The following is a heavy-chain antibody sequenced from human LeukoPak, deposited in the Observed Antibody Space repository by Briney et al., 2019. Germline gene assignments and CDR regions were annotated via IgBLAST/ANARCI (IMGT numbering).Heavy chain of an antibody. Sequence: SETLSLTCTVSGGSISSSSYYWGWIRQPPGKGLEWIGSIYYSGSTYYNPSLKSRVTISVDTSKNQFSLKLSSVTAADTAVYYCARQGEYGDYEGDNYYYYGMDVWGQGTTVTVSS. CDR3: ARQGEYGDYEGDNYYYYGMDV. CDR2: IYYSGST. J-gene: IGHJ6*02. D-gene: IGHD4-17*01. CDR1: GGSISSSSYY. V-gene: IGHV4-39*01.